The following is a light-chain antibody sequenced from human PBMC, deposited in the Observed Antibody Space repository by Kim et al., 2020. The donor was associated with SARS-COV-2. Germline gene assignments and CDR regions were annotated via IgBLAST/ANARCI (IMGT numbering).Light chain of an antibody. V-gene: IGLV1-44*01. CDR1: RSNIGNNI. CDR2: SDN. Sequence: QPVLTQPPSASGTPGQRVTISCSGSRSNIGNNIVNWYQQLPGSAPKLLIYSDNYRPSGVPDRFSGSKSGTSASLAISGLQSDDEGDYHCAARDDSLNGWVFGGGTQLTVL. CDR3: AARDDSLNGWV. J-gene: IGLJ3*02.